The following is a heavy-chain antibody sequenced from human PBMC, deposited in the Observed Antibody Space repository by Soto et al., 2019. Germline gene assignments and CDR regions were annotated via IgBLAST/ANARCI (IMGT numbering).Heavy chain of an antibody. CDR3: ARGRKGDITMVRGVKYYFDY. V-gene: IGHV4-30-2*01. Sequence: SETLSLTCAVPGGSISSGGYSWSWIRQPPGKGLEWIGYTYHSGSTYYNPSLKSRVTISVDRSKNQFSLKLSSVTAADTAVYYCARGRKGDITMVRGVKYYFDYWGQGTLVTVAS. D-gene: IGHD3-10*01. CDR1: GGSISSGGYS. CDR2: TYHSGST. J-gene: IGHJ4*02.